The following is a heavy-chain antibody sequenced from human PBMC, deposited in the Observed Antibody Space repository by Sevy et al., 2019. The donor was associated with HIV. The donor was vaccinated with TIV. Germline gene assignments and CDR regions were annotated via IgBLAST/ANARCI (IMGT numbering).Heavy chain of an antibody. D-gene: IGHD3-22*01. CDR3: ARSDSSGYYWGFDY. V-gene: IGHV1-2*02. CDR2: INPNSGGT. Sequence: ASVKVSCKASGYTFTGYYMHWVRQAPGQGLEWMGWINPNSGGTNYAQKFQGRVTMTRDTSISTAYMELSRLRSDDTAVYYCARSDSSGYYWGFDYWGQGTLVTVSS. CDR1: GYTFTGYY. J-gene: IGHJ4*02.